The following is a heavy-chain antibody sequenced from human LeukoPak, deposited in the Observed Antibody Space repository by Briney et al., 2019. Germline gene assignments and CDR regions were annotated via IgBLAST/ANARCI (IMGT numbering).Heavy chain of an antibody. CDR1: GGSISSYY. Sequence: PSETLSLTCTVSGGSISSYYWSWIRQPPGKGLEWIGYIYYSGSTNYNPSLKSRVTISVDTSKNQFSLKLSSVTAADTAVYYCARGSIAAAGTRWYYFDYWGQGTLVTVSS. J-gene: IGHJ4*02. D-gene: IGHD6-13*01. V-gene: IGHV4-59*01. CDR3: ARGSIAAAGTRWYYFDY. CDR2: IYYSGST.